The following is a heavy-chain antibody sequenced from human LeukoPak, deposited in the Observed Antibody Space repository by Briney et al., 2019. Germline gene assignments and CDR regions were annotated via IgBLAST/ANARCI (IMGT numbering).Heavy chain of an antibody. V-gene: IGHV4-4*07. Sequence: PSETLSLTCTVSGGSISSYYWSWIRRPAGRGLEWIGRIYTSGSTNYNPSLKSRVTMSVDTSKNQFSLKLSSVTAADTAVYYCTRGSIAYYYMDVWGKGTTVTISS. J-gene: IGHJ6*03. CDR1: GGSISSYY. D-gene: IGHD3-22*01. CDR2: IYTSGST. CDR3: TRGSIAYYYMDV.